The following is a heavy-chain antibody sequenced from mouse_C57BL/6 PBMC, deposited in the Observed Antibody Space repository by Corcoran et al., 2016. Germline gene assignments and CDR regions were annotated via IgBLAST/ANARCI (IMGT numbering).Heavy chain of an antibody. Sequence: EVQLQQSVAELVRPGASVKLSCTASGFNIKNTYMHWVKQRPEQGLEWIGRIDPANGNTKYAPKFQGKATITADTSSNTAYLQLSSLTSEDTAIYYCARKGAYYSNQSFYYYAMDYWGQGTSVTVSS. V-gene: IGHV14-3*01. CDR3: ARKGAYYSNQSFYYYAMDY. CDR2: IDPANGNT. D-gene: IGHD2-5*01. CDR1: GFNIKNTY. J-gene: IGHJ4*01.